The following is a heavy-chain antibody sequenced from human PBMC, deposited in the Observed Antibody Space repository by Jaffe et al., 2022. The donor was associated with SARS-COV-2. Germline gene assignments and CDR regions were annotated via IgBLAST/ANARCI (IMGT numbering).Heavy chain of an antibody. D-gene: IGHD2-2*01. J-gene: IGHJ3*01. Sequence: QVHLQESGPGLVKPSETLSLTCSVSGDSIKNYYWSWIRQPPGKALEYLGNIYHSGRTTYNPSLKSRLTMSLDTSRNQFSLRLSSVTAADTAVYYCARHAMGSTYPLDVWGQGTMVTVSS. CDR1: GDSIKNYY. V-gene: IGHV4-59*13. CDR2: IYHSGRT. CDR3: ARHAMGSTYPLDV.